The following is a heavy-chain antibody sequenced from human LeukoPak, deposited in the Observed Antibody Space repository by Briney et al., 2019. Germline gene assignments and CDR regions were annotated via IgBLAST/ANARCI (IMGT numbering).Heavy chain of an antibody. CDR2: ISGTGGIT. CDR3: AKDPDCTSGVCYTFFDY. V-gene: IGHV3-23*01. CDR1: GLSFSSYG. Sequence: GSLRLSCTASGLSFSSYGLNWVRQAPGKGLEWVAAISGTGGITYYADSVKGRFTISRDNSKNTLYLQMNSLRAEDTAVYYCAKDPDCTSGVCYTFFDYWGQGTLVTVSS. D-gene: IGHD2-8*01. J-gene: IGHJ4*02.